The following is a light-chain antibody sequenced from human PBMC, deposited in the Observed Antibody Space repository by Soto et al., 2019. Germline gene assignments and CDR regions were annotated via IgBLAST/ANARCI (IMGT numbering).Light chain of an antibody. V-gene: IGLV1-44*01. CDR1: SSNLGSNT. CDR2: SNN. Sequence: QSVLTQPPSASGTPGQRVTISCSGSSSNLGSNTVNWYQQLPGTAPKLLIYSNNQRPSGVPDRFSGSGSGTSASLAISGLQSEDEGDYYCAAWDDSLNGRGVFGGGTKVTVL. CDR3: AAWDDSLNGRGV. J-gene: IGLJ3*02.